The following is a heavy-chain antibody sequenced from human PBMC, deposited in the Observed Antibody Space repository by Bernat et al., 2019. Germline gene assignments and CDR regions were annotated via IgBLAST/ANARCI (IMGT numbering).Heavy chain of an antibody. J-gene: IGHJ4*02. CDR3: ASDSPRGDY. D-gene: IGHD3-10*01. V-gene: IGHV3-11*05. CDR2: ISSGSRYT. Sequence: QVQLVESGGGLVKPGGSLRLSCAASGFRFSDYYMAWIRQAPGKGLDWVSYISSGSRYTDYADSVKGRFTISRDDVKNALYLQMDSLRAEDTAVYYCASDSPRGDYWGQGTLVTVSS. CDR1: GFRFSDYY.